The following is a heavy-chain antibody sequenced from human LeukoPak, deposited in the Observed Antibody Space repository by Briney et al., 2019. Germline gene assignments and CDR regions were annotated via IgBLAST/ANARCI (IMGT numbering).Heavy chain of an antibody. Sequence: ASVKVSCKASGYTFTKYYIHWVRQAPGQGLEWMGMINPTDGATTYAQRFQGRVTMTRDMSTTTAYMDLRSLRSEDTAVFFCAREQGGGLSGNLGGLFASYYTYCYMDVWGRGTTVTVSS. V-gene: IGHV1-46*01. CDR2: INPTDGAT. J-gene: IGHJ6*03. D-gene: IGHD1-26*01. CDR1: GYTFTKYY. CDR3: AREQGGGLSGNLGGLFASYYTYCYMDV.